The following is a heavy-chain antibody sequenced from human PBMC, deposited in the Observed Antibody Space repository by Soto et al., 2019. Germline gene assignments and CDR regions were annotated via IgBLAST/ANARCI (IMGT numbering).Heavy chain of an antibody. CDR1: GFTFSSYW. J-gene: IGHJ6*03. CDR3: ARLGGHYYYYMDV. Sequence: PGRSMRLSCAASGFTFSSYWMRWVRQAPGKGLKWVANIKQDGSEKYYVDTVKGRFTISRDNAKNSLYLQMNSLRAEDTVVYYCARLGGHYYYYMDVWGKGTTVTVSS. D-gene: IGHD1-26*01. CDR2: IKQDGSEK. V-gene: IGHV3-7*01.